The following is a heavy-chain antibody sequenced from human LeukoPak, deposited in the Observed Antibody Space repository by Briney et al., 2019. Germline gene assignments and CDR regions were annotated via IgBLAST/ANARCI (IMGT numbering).Heavy chain of an antibody. Sequence: ASVKLSCKSSGYTFTSYGISWLRQPPAQGLEWMGWITAYNGNTNYAEKLQGRFTMTTDTSTSTAYMELRSLRSDDTAVYYCARLEGSYPDYWGQGTLVTVSS. D-gene: IGHD3-16*02. J-gene: IGHJ4*02. CDR3: ARLEGSYPDY. CDR1: GYTFTSYG. CDR2: ITAYNGNT. V-gene: IGHV1-18*01.